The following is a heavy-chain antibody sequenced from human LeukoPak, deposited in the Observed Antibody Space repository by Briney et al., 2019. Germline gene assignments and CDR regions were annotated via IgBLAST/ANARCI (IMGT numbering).Heavy chain of an antibody. CDR1: GFTFSSYE. V-gene: IGHV3-48*03. CDR3: ARFPTPYDILTGSLAFDI. CDR2: ISSSGSTI. Sequence: GGSLRLSCAASGFTFSSYEMNWVRQAPGKGLEWVSYISSSGSTIYYADSVKGRFTISRDNAKNSLYLQMNSLRAEDTAVYYCARFPTPYDILTGSLAFDIWGQGTMVTVSS. J-gene: IGHJ3*02. D-gene: IGHD3-9*01.